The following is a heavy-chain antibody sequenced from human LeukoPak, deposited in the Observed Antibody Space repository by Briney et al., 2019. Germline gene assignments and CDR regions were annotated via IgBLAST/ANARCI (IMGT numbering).Heavy chain of an antibody. CDR3: ARIRRYSSSWYIDY. CDR1: GGSISSGDYY. J-gene: IGHJ4*02. CDR2: IDWDDDK. Sequence: TLSLTCTVSGGSISSGDYYWSWIRQPPGKALEWLARIDWDDDKYYSTSLKTRLTISKDTSKNQVVLTMTNMDPVDTATYYCARIRRYSSSWYIDYWGQGTLVTVSS. V-gene: IGHV2-70*11. D-gene: IGHD6-13*01.